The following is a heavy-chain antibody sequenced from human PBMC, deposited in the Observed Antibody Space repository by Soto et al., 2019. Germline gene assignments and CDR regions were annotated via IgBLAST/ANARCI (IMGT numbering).Heavy chain of an antibody. CDR1: GYTFTTYG. Sequence: GASVKVSCKASGYTFTTYGVHWVRQAPEQGLEWMGWINTANGHTIYSQKFQGRVTIARDTSASTAYLEVTSLRSEDTAVYYCARVGGLEYWGQGTPVTVSS. V-gene: IGHV1-3*04. CDR3: ARVGGLEY. J-gene: IGHJ4*02. D-gene: IGHD1-26*01. CDR2: INTANGHT.